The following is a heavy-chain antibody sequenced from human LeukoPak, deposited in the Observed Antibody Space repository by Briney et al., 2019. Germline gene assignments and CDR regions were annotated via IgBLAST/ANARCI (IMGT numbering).Heavy chain of an antibody. V-gene: IGHV3-48*03. CDR3: ARGFGSSYPRSDS. Sequence: GGSLRLSCEASGFSFNNYEMNWVRRAPGKGLEWVSYISSSGSTTYYADSVKGRFSISRDNSKDSLYLQMRSLSAEDTAVYYCARGFGSSYPRSDSWGQGTRVTVSS. J-gene: IGHJ4*02. CDR2: ISSSGSTT. D-gene: IGHD3-3*01. CDR1: GFSFNNYE.